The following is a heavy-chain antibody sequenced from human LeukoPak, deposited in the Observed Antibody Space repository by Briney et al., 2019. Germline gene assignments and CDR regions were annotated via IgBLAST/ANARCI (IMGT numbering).Heavy chain of an antibody. Sequence: GGSLRLSCAASGFAFSSYSMKWVRQAPGKGLEWVSSISSSSSYIYYADSVKGRFTISRDNAKNSLYLQMNSLRAEDTAVYYCARDWRYYDSSGYRWGQGTLVTVSS. CDR2: ISSSSSYI. D-gene: IGHD3-22*01. J-gene: IGHJ4*02. CDR1: GFAFSSYS. V-gene: IGHV3-21*01. CDR3: ARDWRYYDSSGYR.